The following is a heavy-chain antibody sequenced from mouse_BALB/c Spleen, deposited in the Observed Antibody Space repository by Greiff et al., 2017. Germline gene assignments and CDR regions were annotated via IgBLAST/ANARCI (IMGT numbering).Heavy chain of an antibody. CDR2: ISYSGST. CDR1: GYSITSDYA. CDR3: ARWDFAY. V-gene: IGHV3-2*02. Sequence: EVQLQESGPGLVKPSQSLSLTCTVTGYSITSDYAWNWIRQFPGNKLEWMGYISYSGSTSYNPSLKSRISITRDTSKNQFFLQLNSVTTEDTATSFCARWDFAYWGQGTTLTVSA. J-gene: IGHJ2*01.